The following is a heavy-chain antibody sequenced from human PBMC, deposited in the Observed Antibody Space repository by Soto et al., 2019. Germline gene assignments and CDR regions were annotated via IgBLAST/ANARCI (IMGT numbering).Heavy chain of an antibody. V-gene: IGHV3-33*01. CDR1: GFTFSSYG. CDR3: ARKVVGYCSSTSCHRGVFHYYYMDV. Sequence: GGSLRLSCAASGFTFSSYGMHWVRQAPGKGLEWVAVIWYDGSNKYYADSVKGRFTISRDNSKNTLYLQMNSLRAEDTAVYYCARKVVGYCSSTSCHRGVFHYYYMDVWGKGTTVTVSS. J-gene: IGHJ6*03. CDR2: IWYDGSNK. D-gene: IGHD2-2*03.